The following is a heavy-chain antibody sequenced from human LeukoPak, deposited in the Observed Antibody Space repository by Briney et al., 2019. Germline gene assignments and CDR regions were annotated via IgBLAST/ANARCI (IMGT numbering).Heavy chain of an antibody. CDR3: AKEGPPIYCSSTSCYYYYYMDV. Sequence: PGGSLRLSCAASGFTFSSYAMSWVRQAPGKGLEWVSAISGSGGSTYYADSVKGRFTISRDNSKNTLYLQMNSLRAEDTAVYYCAKEGPPIYCSSTSCYYYYYMDVWGKGTTVTVSS. CDR1: GFTFSSYA. J-gene: IGHJ6*03. CDR2: ISGSGGST. V-gene: IGHV3-23*01. D-gene: IGHD2-2*01.